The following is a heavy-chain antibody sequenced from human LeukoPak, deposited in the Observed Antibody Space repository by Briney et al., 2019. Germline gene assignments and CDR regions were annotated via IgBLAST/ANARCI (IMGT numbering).Heavy chain of an antibody. CDR3: AKDLNYGGNSSPFDY. CDR2: IKEDESEK. CDR1: GFTLSRSW. J-gene: IGHJ4*02. D-gene: IGHD4-23*01. V-gene: IGHV3-7*03. Sequence: PGGSLRLSCVGSGFTLSRSWMSWVRQAPGKGLQWVANIKEDESEKDYVDSVKGRFTISRDNAKNSLYLQMNSLRAEDTAVYYCAKDLNYGGNSSPFDYWGQGTLVTVSS.